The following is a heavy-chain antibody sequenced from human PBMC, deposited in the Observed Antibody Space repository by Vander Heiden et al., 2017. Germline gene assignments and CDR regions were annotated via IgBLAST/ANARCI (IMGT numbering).Heavy chain of an antibody. CDR3: ARDAPLRGGFGWFDP. D-gene: IGHD3-16*01. J-gene: IGHJ5*02. V-gene: IGHV1-69*06. CDR2: IIPIFGTA. CDR1: GGTFSSYA. Sequence: QVQLVQSGAEVKKPGSSVKVSCKASGGTFSSYAISWVRQAPGQGLEWMGGIIPIFGTANYAQKFQGRVTIAADKSTSTAYMELSSLRSEDTAVYYCARDAPLRGGFGWFDPWGQGTLVTVSS.